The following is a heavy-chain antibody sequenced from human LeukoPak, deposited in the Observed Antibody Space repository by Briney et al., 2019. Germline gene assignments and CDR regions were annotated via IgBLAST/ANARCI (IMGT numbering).Heavy chain of an antibody. V-gene: IGHV4-61*05. CDR1: GGSISSNSYY. D-gene: IGHD7-27*01. Sequence: SETLSLTCTVSGGSISSNSYYWGWIRQPPGKGLEWIGYIFYSGRTNYNPSLESRVTISLDTSKKQFSLKLSSVTAADTAVYYCARRDWGYYYAMDVWGQGTTVTVSS. CDR3: ARRDWGYYYAMDV. J-gene: IGHJ6*02. CDR2: IFYSGRT.